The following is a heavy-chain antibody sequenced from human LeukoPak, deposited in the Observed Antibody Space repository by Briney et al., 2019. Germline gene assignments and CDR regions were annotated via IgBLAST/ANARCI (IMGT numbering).Heavy chain of an antibody. CDR2: ISSSSSYI. Sequence: PGGSLRLSCAASGFTFSSYSMNWVRQAPGKGLEWVSSISSSSSYIYYADSVKGRFTISRDNAKNSLYLQMNSLRAEDTAVYYCARGYYYDSSGYYTSTGFDYRGQGTLVTVSS. J-gene: IGHJ4*02. D-gene: IGHD3-22*01. V-gene: IGHV3-21*01. CDR3: ARGYYYDSSGYYTSTGFDY. CDR1: GFTFSSYS.